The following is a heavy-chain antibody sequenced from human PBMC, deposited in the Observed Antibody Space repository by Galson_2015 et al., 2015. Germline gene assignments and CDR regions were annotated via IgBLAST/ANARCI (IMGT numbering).Heavy chain of an antibody. CDR2: IRSDGINT. V-gene: IGHV3-33*01. Sequence: SLRLSCAASGFTFNTYALHWVRQAPGKGLEWVAAIRSDGINTYYADSVKVRFTISRDNSKNTLYLQMSSLRAEDTAVYYCARQGYCGSASCSMPYYYYYYMDFWGKGTPVTVSS. J-gene: IGHJ6*03. D-gene: IGHD2-2*01. CDR3: ARQGYCGSASCSMPYYYYYYMDF. CDR1: GFTFNTYA.